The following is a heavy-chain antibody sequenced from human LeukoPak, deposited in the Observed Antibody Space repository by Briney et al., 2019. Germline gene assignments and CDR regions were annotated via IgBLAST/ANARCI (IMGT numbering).Heavy chain of an antibody. CDR1: GYTFTGYY. V-gene: IGHV1-2*02. J-gene: IGHJ4*02. D-gene: IGHD6-19*01. CDR2: INPNSGGT. CDR3: ATLRRSGWYIGD. Sequence: ASVKVSCKASGYTFTGYYMHWVRQAPGQGLEWMGWINPNSGGTNYAEKFQGRVTMTRDTSITTAYMELSSLRSDDTAMYYCATLRRSGWYIGDWGQGTPVTVSS.